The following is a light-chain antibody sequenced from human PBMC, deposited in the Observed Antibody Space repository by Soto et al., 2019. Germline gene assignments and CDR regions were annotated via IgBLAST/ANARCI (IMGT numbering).Light chain of an antibody. Sequence: QSVLTQPPSVSAAPGQTVTISCSGSSSNIGNNYVSWYQQLPGTAPKLLIYENNKRPSGIPDRFSGSKSGTSATLGITGLQTGDEADYHCGTWESSLRGVCGGGTKVTVL. CDR2: ENN. CDR3: GTWESSLRGV. V-gene: IGLV1-51*02. CDR1: SSNIGNNY. J-gene: IGLJ3*02.